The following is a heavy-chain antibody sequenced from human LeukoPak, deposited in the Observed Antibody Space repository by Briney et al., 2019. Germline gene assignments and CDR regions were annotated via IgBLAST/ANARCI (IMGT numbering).Heavy chain of an antibody. Sequence: GASVKFSCKASGYTFTDYYMHWVQQAPGKGLEWMGWINTNTGNPTYAQGFTGRFVFSLDTSVSTAYLQISSLKAEDTAVYYCASIAAAGTAGGFQHWGQGTLVTVSS. D-gene: IGHD6-13*01. V-gene: IGHV7-4-1*02. CDR2: INTNTGNP. J-gene: IGHJ1*01. CDR1: GYTFTDYY. CDR3: ASIAAAGTAGGFQH.